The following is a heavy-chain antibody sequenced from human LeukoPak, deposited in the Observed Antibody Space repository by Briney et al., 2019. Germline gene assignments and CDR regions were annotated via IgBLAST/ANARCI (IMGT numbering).Heavy chain of an antibody. Sequence: PARSLRLSCPPSGFTFSSYAIHWGRQAPGKGLEWVAVISYDGSNKYYADSVKGRFTISRDNSKNTLYLQMNSLRAEDTAVYYCARASGSYLYYFDYWGQGTLVTVSS. D-gene: IGHD1-26*01. CDR2: ISYDGSNK. J-gene: IGHJ4*02. V-gene: IGHV3-30*04. CDR3: ARASGSYLYYFDY. CDR1: GFTFSSYA.